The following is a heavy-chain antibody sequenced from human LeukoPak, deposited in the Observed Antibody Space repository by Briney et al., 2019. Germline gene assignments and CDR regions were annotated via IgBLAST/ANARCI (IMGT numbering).Heavy chain of an antibody. V-gene: IGHV1-18*01. CDR1: GYTFTSYG. CDR3: ARDLDEEYSSGWSDY. J-gene: IGHJ4*02. Sequence: ASGKVSCKASGYTFTSYGISWVRQAPGQGLEWMGWISAYNGSTNYAQKLQGRVTMTTDTSTSTAYMELRSLRSDDTAVYYCARDLDEEYSSGWSDYWGQGTLVTVSS. D-gene: IGHD6-19*01. CDR2: ISAYNGST.